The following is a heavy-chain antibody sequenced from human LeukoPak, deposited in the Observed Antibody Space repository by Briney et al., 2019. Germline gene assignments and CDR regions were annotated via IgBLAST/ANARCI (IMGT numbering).Heavy chain of an antibody. J-gene: IGHJ5*02. V-gene: IGHV1-8*01. CDR2: MNPNSGNT. CDR3: ALGVVHRNWFDP. CDR1: GYTFTSYD. D-gene: IGHD3-3*01. Sequence: ASVKVSCKASGYTFTSYDINWVRQATGQGLEWMGWMNPNSGNTGYAQKFQGRATMTRNTSISTAYMELSSLRSEDTAVYYCALGVVHRNWFDPWGQGTLVTVSS.